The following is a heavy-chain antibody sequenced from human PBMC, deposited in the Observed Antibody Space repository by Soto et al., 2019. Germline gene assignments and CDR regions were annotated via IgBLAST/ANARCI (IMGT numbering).Heavy chain of an antibody. V-gene: IGHV3-30-3*01. Sequence: GGSLRLSCAASGFTFSSYAMHWVRQAPGKGLEWVAVISYDGSNKYYADSVKGRFTISRDNSKNTLYLQMNSLRAEDTAVYYCARRSKVYTIFGVRGAFDIWGQGTMVTVSS. CDR3: ARRSKVYTIFGVRGAFDI. J-gene: IGHJ3*02. CDR2: ISYDGSNK. CDR1: GFTFSSYA. D-gene: IGHD3-3*01.